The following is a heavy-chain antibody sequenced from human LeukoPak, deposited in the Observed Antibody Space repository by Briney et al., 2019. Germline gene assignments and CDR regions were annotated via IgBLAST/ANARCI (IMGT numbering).Heavy chain of an antibody. CDR2: ISAYNGNT. V-gene: IGHV1-18*01. D-gene: IGHD6-19*01. Sequence: ASVKVSCKASGYTFNSCGISWMRQAPGQGLEWMGWISAYNGNTKYAQKFQGRVTMTTDTSTSTAYMELKSLRSDDTAVYYCARDYRGIAVADYYFDYWGQGTLVTVSS. CDR1: GYTFNSCG. CDR3: ARDYRGIAVADYYFDY. J-gene: IGHJ4*02.